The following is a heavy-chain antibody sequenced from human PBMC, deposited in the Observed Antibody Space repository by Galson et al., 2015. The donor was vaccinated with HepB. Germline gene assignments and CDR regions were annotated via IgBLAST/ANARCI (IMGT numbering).Heavy chain of an antibody. CDR3: ARRGGGYCSGGSCYSNGGFDY. J-gene: IGHJ4*02. Sequence: QSGAEVKKPGESLKISCKGSGYSFTSYWIGWVRQMPGKGLEWMGIIYPGDSDTRCSPSFQGQVTISADKSISTAYLQWSSLKASDTAMYYCARRGGGYCSGGSCYSNGGFDYWGQGTLVTVSS. V-gene: IGHV5-51*01. CDR1: GYSFTSYW. CDR2: IYPGDSDT. D-gene: IGHD2-15*01.